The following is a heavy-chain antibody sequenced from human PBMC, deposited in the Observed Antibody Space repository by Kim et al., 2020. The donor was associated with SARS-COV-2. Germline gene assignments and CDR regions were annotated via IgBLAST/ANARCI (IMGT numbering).Heavy chain of an antibody. CDR1: GDSVSSNSAA. CDR2: TYYRSKWYN. V-gene: IGHV6-1*01. J-gene: IGHJ5*02. D-gene: IGHD2-2*01. Sequence: SQTLSLTCAISGDSVSSNSAAWNWIRQSPSRGLEWLGRTYYRSKWYNDYAVSVKSRITINPDTSKNQFSLQLNSVTPEDTAVYYCARARVGPRGQYQLLSNWFDPWGQGTLVTVSS. CDR3: ARARVGPRGQYQLLSNWFDP.